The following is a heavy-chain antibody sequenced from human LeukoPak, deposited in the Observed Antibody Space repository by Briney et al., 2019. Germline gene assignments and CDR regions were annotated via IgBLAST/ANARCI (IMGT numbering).Heavy chain of an antibody. CDR2: IYYSGST. V-gene: IGHV4-59*01. CDR1: GGSISSYY. D-gene: IGHD3-9*01. J-gene: IGHJ3*02. CDR3: ARGVSSYFDWNYDAFDI. Sequence: SETLSLTCTVSGGSISSYYWSWIRQPPGKVLEWIGYIYYSGSTNYNPSLKSRVTISVDTSKNQFSLKLSSVTAADTAVYYCARGVSSYFDWNYDAFDIWGQGTMVTVSS.